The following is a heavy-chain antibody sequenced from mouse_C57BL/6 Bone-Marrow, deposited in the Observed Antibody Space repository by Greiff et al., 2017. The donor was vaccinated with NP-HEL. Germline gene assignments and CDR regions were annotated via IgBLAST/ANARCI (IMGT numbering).Heavy chain of an antibody. V-gene: IGHV1-20*01. CDR2: INPYNGDT. D-gene: IGHD1-3*01. J-gene: IGHJ2*01. CDR3: ARRGNFRYFDY. Sequence: EVQLQQSGPELVKPGDSVKISCKASGYSFTGYFMNWVMQSHGKSLEWIGRINPYNGDTFYNQKFKGKATLTVDKSSSTAHMELRSLTSEDSAVYYCARRGNFRYFDYWGQGTTLTVSS. CDR1: GYSFTGYF.